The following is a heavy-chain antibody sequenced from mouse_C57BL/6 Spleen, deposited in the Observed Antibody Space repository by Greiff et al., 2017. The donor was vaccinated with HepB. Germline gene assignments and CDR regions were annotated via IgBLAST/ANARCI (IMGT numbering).Heavy chain of an antibody. CDR2: IDPSDSET. Sequence: VQLQQPGAELVRPGSSVKLSCKASGYTFTSYWMHWVKQRPIQGLEWIGNIDPSDSETHYNQKFKDKATLTVDKSSSTAYMQLSSLTSEDSAVYYCARGRRNWYFDVWGTGTTVTVSS. J-gene: IGHJ1*03. D-gene: IGHD1-1*01. CDR1: GYTFTSYW. CDR3: ARGRRNWYFDV. V-gene: IGHV1-52*01.